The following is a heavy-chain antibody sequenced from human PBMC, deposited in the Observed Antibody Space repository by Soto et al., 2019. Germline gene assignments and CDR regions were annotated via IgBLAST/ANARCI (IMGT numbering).Heavy chain of an antibody. V-gene: IGHV1-46*01. CDR1: GYSFTSYY. Sequence: QVQLVQSGAEVRKPGASVKVSCRASGYSFTSYYMHWVRQAPGQGLEWVGIINPSGDGTTYTQKFQGRATVYRDTSTSTVYLELSSLTSDDAAVYYCTRSYSGGAGVDFWGQGTLVTVSS. D-gene: IGHD1-26*01. CDR2: INPSGDGT. J-gene: IGHJ4*02. CDR3: TRSYSGGAGVDF.